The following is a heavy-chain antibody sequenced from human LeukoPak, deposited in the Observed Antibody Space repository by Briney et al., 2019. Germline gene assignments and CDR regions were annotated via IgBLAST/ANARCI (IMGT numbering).Heavy chain of an antibody. CDR2: IYWDDDK. CDR1: GGSISSYYW. CDR3: AHHRNYDPNWFDP. V-gene: IGHV2-5*08. Sequence: TLSLTCTVSGGSISSYYWSWIRQPPGKALEWLALIYWDDDKRYSPSLKSRLTITKDTSKNQVVLTMTNMDPVDTATYYCAHHRNYDPNWFDPWGQGTLVTVSS. D-gene: IGHD4-11*01. J-gene: IGHJ5*02.